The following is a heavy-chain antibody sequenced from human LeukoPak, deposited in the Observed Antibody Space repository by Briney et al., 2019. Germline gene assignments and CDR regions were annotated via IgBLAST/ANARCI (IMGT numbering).Heavy chain of an antibody. CDR2: ISYDGSNK. CDR1: GFTFSSYA. V-gene: IGHV3-30*04. CDR3: AGDMKIAARPGTIDY. D-gene: IGHD6-6*01. J-gene: IGHJ4*02. Sequence: GGSLRLSCAASGFTFSSYAMHWVRQAPGKGLEWVAVISYDGSNKYYADSVKGRFTISRDNSKNTLYLQMNSLRAEDTAVYYCAGDMKIAARPGTIDYWGQGTLVTVSS.